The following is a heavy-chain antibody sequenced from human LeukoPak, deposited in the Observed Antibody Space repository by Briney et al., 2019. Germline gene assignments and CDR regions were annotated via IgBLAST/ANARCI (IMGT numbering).Heavy chain of an antibody. V-gene: IGHV4-30-2*01. Sequence: SQTLSLTCAVSGGSISSGGYSWSWIRQPPGKGLEWIGYIYHSGSTYYNPSLKCRVTISVDRSKNQFSLKLSSVTAADTAVYYCASGNLGDWFDPWGQGTLVTVSS. D-gene: IGHD4-23*01. CDR3: ASGNLGDWFDP. CDR2: IYHSGST. J-gene: IGHJ5*02. CDR1: GGSISSGGYS.